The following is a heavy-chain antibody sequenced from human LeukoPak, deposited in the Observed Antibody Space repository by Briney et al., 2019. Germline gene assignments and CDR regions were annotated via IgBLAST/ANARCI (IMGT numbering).Heavy chain of an antibody. CDR3: ARDRGTYYDILTGWPLGYYYGMDV. Sequence: SETLSLTCTVSGGSISSSSYYWGWIRQPPGKGLEWIGSIYYSGSTYYNPSLKSRVTISVDTSKNQFSLKLSSVTAADTAVYYCARDRGTYYDILTGWPLGYYYGMDVWGQGTTVTVSS. V-gene: IGHV4-39*07. D-gene: IGHD3-9*01. CDR1: GGSISSSSYY. J-gene: IGHJ6*02. CDR2: IYYSGST.